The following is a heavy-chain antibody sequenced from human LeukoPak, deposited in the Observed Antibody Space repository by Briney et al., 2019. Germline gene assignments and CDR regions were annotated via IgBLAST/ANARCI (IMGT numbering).Heavy chain of an antibody. V-gene: IGHV1-46*01. CDR3: ATVSYYDSSGYYFDY. CDR2: INPSGGST. CDR1: GYTFTSYY. Sequence: ASVKVSCKASGYTFTSYYMHWVRQAPGQGLEWMGIINPSGGSTSYAQKFQGRVTMTRDTSTSTVYMELSSLRSEDTAVYYCATVSYYDSSGYYFDYWGQGTLVTVSS. J-gene: IGHJ4*02. D-gene: IGHD3-22*01.